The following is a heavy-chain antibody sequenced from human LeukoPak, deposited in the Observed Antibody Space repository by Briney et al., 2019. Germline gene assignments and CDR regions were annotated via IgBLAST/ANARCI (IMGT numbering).Heavy chain of an antibody. D-gene: IGHD6-13*01. J-gene: IGHJ4*02. CDR2: ISGSGGST. CDR3: AKDTLAAAAH. V-gene: IGHV3-23*01. CDR1: GFTFSSYA. Sequence: GRSLRLSCAASGFTFSSYAMHWVRQAPGKGLEWVSAISGSGGSTYYADSVKGRFTISRGNSKNTLYLQMNSLRAEDTAVYYCAKDTLAAAAHWGQGTLVTVSS.